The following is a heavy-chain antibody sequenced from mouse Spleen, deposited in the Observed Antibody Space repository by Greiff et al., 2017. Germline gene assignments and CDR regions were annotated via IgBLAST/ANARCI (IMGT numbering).Heavy chain of an antibody. CDR1: GYTFTSYW. J-gene: IGHJ4*01. CDR2: IHPNSGST. V-gene: IGHV1-64*01. D-gene: IGHD2-2*01. CDR3: AKSYGYADYYAMDY. Sequence: QVQLQQPGAELVKPGASVKLSCKASGYTFTSYWMHWVKQRPGQGLEWIGMIHPNSGSTNYNEKFKSKATLTVDKSSSTAYMQLSSLTSEDSAVYYCAKSYGYADYYAMDYWGQGTSVTVSS.